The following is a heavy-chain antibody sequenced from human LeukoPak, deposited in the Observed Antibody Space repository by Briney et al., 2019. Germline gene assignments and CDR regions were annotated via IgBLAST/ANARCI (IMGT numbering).Heavy chain of an antibody. Sequence: PGRSLRLSCAASGXTFSSYGMHWVRQAPGKGQEWVAVIWYDGSNKYYADSVKGRFTISRDNSKNTLYLQMNSLRAEDTAVYYCARDLITMVRGEDINVYYYYGMDVWGQGTTVTVSS. V-gene: IGHV3-33*01. D-gene: IGHD3-10*01. CDR3: ARDLITMVRGEDINVYYYYGMDV. CDR2: IWYDGSNK. CDR1: GXTFSSYG. J-gene: IGHJ6*02.